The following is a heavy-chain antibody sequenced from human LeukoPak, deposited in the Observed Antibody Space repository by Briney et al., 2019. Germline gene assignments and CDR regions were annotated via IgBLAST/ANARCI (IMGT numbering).Heavy chain of an antibody. Sequence: SETLSLTCAVYGGSFSGYYWSWIRQPPGKGLEWIGEINHSGSTNYNPSLKSRVTISVDTSKNQFSLKLSSVTAADTAVYYCARVFPHDYVWASYRRPTGFDPWGQGTLVTVSS. V-gene: IGHV4-34*01. D-gene: IGHD3-16*02. CDR1: GGSFSGYY. CDR2: INHSGST. J-gene: IGHJ5*02. CDR3: ARVFPHDYVWASYRRPTGFDP.